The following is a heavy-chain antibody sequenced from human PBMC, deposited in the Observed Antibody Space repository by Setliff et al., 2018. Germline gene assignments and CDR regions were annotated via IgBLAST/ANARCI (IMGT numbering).Heavy chain of an antibody. V-gene: IGHV4-38-2*02. Sequence: SETLSLTCTVSGYSISSGYIWGWIRQPPGKGLEWVGNIGHTGSINYNPSLKSRLTISRDTSKNQVSLKLNSVTATDTAVYYCARDPGHGGDSDYWGQGIQVTVSS. CDR3: ARDPGHGGDSDY. D-gene: IGHD2-21*02. CDR2: IGHTGSI. J-gene: IGHJ4*02. CDR1: GYSISSGYI.